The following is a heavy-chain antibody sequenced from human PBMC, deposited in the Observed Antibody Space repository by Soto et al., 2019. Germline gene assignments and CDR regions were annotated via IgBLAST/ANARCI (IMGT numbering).Heavy chain of an antibody. V-gene: IGHV1-18*01. D-gene: IGHD3-3*01. CDR3: ARVYYDFWRRPYYYMDV. J-gene: IGHJ6*03. Sequence: GASVKVSCKASGYTFTSYGISWVRQAPGQGLEWMGWISAYNGNTNYAQKLQGRVTMTTDTSKNRFSLKLSSVTAADTAVYYCARVYYDFWRRPYYYMDVWGKGTTVTVSS. CDR1: GYTFTSYG. CDR2: ISAYNGNT.